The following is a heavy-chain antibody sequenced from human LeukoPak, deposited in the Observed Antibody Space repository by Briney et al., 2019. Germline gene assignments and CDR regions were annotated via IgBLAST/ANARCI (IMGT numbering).Heavy chain of an antibody. CDR3: ARGTSIAAAGGLFDY. CDR2: IKQDGSEK. V-gene: IGHV3-7*01. CDR1: GFTFSSYW. J-gene: IGHJ4*02. Sequence: GGSLRLSCAAPGFTFSSYWMSWVRQAPGKGLEWVANIKQDGSEKYYVDSVKGRFTISRDNAKNSLYLQMNSLGAEDTAVYYCARGTSIAAAGGLFDYWGQGTLVTVSS. D-gene: IGHD6-13*01.